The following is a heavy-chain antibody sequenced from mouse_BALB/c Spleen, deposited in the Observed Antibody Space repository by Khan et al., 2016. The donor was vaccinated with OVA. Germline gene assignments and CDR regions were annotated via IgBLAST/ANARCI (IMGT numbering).Heavy chain of an antibody. CDR3: ARGNYYGYYFDY. Sequence: VQLKESGPGLVKPSQSLSLTCTVTGYSITSGYAWNWIRQFPENKLEWMGYISYSGVTSYTPSLKSRISITRDTSKNQFFLQLNSVTTEDTATYYRARGNYYGYYFDYWGQGTTLTVSS. J-gene: IGHJ2*01. CDR1: GYSITSGYA. CDR2: ISYSGVT. D-gene: IGHD1-1*01. V-gene: IGHV3-2*02.